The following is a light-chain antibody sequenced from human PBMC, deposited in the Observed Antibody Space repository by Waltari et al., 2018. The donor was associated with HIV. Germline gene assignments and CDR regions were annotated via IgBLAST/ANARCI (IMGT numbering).Light chain of an antibody. CDR1: SNDISASQF. J-gene: IGLJ2*01. V-gene: IGLV2-8*01. CDR2: DVN. Sequence: SALTQPPSASASPGQSVTIPRTGSSNDISASQFVPWYQQHPGKAPRLIISDVNKRPSGVPDRFSGAKSGNTASLTVSGLQAEDEATYYCSSDGGTSDGRTRKLHVIFGGGTKLTVL. CDR3: SSDGGTSDGRTRKLHVI.